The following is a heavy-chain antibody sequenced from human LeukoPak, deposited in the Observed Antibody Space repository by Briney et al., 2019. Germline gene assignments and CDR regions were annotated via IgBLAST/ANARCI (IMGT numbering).Heavy chain of an antibody. J-gene: IGHJ6*03. CDR2: INHSGST. V-gene: IGHV4-34*01. Sequence: PSETLSLTCAVYGGSFSGYYWSWIRQPPGKGLEWIGEINHSGSTNYNPSLKSRVTISVDTSKNQFSLKLSSVTAADTAVYYCARCHYYYYYYMDVWGKGTTVTVSS. CDR3: ARCHYYYYYYMDV. CDR1: GGSFSGYY.